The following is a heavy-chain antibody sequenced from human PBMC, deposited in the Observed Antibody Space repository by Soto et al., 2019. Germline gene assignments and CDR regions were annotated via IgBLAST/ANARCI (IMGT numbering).Heavy chain of an antibody. V-gene: IGHV1-69*13. D-gene: IGHD2-2*02. CDR3: AGDAAAICLRENWFDP. Sequence: SVKVSCKASGGTFSSYAISWVRQAPGQALEWMGGIIPIFGTANYAQKFQGRVTITADESTSTAYMGLRSLRSEDTTAYYSAGDAAAICLRENWFDPWGQGTLVTVSS. J-gene: IGHJ5*02. CDR2: IIPIFGTA. CDR1: GGTFSSYA.